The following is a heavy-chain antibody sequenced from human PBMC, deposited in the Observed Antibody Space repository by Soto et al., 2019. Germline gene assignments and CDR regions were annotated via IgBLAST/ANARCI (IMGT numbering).Heavy chain of an antibody. CDR1: GFTFSSYG. CDR2: ISYDGSNK. J-gene: IGHJ6*02. D-gene: IGHD2-15*01. V-gene: IGHV3-30*03. CDR3: ARDRGYDAHDYYYNAMDV. Sequence: PVGSLRLSCAASGFTFSSYGMHWVRQAPGKGLEWVAVISYDGSNKYYADSVKGRFTISRDNSKNTLYLQMNSLGVEDAAVYYCARDRGYDAHDYYYNAMDVRGQGTTVTVSS.